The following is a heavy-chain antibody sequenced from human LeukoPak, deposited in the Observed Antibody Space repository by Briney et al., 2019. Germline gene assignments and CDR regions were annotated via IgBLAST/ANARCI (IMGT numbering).Heavy chain of an antibody. V-gene: IGHV3-23*01. J-gene: IGHJ6*02. D-gene: IGHD2-15*01. CDR3: AKAGYCSGGSCYPHYYYYGMDV. CDR2: VSGSGGST. Sequence: GGSLRLSCAASGFTFSRNAMSWVRQAPGKGLEWVSAVSGSGGSTHYADSVKGRFTISRDNYKNTLYLQMNSLRAEDTAVYYCAKAGYCSGGSCYPHYYYYGMDVWGQGTTVTVSS. CDR1: GFTFSRNA.